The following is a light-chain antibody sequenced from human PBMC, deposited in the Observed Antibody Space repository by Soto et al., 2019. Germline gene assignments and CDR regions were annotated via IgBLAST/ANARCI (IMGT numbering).Light chain of an antibody. Sequence: QSVLTQPPSVSGAPGQRVTISCTGSSSNIGAGYDVHWYQQLPGTAPKLLIYGNSNRPSGVPDRFSGSKSGPSASLAITGLQAEDEADYYCQSYDSSLSALFGGGTQLTVL. CDR2: GNS. CDR1: SSNIGAGYD. CDR3: QSYDSSLSAL. V-gene: IGLV1-40*01. J-gene: IGLJ3*02.